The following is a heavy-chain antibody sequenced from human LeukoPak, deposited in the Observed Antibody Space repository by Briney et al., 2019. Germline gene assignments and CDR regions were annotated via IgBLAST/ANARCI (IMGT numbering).Heavy chain of an antibody. J-gene: IGHJ4*02. CDR2: IYTSGGT. D-gene: IGHD6-6*01. V-gene: IGHV4-4*09. CDR1: GDSISSYY. Sequence: TSETLSLTCTVSGDSISSYYWSWIRQPPGKGLEWIGYIYTSGGTNYIPSLKGRVTISIDTSKNQFSLKLSSVTAADSAVYYFARITRLSNSSDRYYLDYWGQGTLVTVSS. CDR3: ARITRLSNSSDRYYLDY.